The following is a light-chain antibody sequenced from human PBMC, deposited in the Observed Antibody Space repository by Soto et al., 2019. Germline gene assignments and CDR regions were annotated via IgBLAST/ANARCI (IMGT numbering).Light chain of an antibody. V-gene: IGLV1-51*01. CDR1: NSNIGKNY. CDR3: GTWDTSLSAGV. CDR2: DNN. J-gene: IGLJ3*02. Sequence: QSVLTQPPSVSAAPGQEVTISCCGNNSNIGKNYVSWYQQIPGTAPKLLIYDNNKRPSGIPDRFSASKSGASATLGITGLQTGDEADYYRGTWDTSLSAGVFGGGTKLTVL.